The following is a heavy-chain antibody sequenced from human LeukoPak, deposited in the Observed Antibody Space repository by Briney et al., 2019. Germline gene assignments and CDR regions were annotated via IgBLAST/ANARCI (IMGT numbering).Heavy chain of an antibody. Sequence: SETLSLTCAVYGGSFSDYYWSWIRQPPGKGLEWIGEINHSGSTNYNPSLKSRVTISVDTSKNQFSLKLSSVTAADTTVYYCARQNFYRYCRSTSCYRPYYYYYMDVWGKGTTVTISS. J-gene: IGHJ6*03. CDR2: INHSGST. CDR3: ARQNFYRYCRSTSCYRPYYYYYMDV. D-gene: IGHD2-2*01. V-gene: IGHV4-34*01. CDR1: GGSFSDYY.